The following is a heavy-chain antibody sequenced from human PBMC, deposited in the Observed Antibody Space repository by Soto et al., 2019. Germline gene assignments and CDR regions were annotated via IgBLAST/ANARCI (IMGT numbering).Heavy chain of an antibody. CDR1: GDSISSGDYY. J-gene: IGHJ6*02. CDR3: RRSSRYSTDV. Sequence: SETLSLTCTVSGDSISSGDYYWSWIRQPPGKGLEWIGCIYYSGNTYYNPSLKRRFSISVDTSKNQFSLNVISVTAADTAVYYCRRSSRYSTDVWGQGTTVTVSS. V-gene: IGHV4-30-4*01. D-gene: IGHD6-13*01. CDR2: IYYSGNT.